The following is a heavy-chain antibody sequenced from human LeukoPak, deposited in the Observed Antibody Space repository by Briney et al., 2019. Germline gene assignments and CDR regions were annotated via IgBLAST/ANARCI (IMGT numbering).Heavy chain of an antibody. Sequence: GGSLRLSCAASGFPFDDYAIHWVRQVPGKGLEWVSGISWNSASIGYADSVKGRFTISRDDAKMSLFLQMNSLRPEDTAWYYCAKGRGYSSALSEADAFDVWGPGTMVTVSS. CDR2: ISWNSASI. J-gene: IGHJ3*01. CDR3: AKGRGYSSALSEADAFDV. D-gene: IGHD2-15*01. V-gene: IGHV3-9*01. CDR1: GFPFDDYA.